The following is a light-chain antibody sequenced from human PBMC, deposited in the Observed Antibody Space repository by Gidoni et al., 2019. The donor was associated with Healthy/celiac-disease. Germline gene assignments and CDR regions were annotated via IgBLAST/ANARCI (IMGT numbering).Light chain of an antibody. Sequence: DIQMIQSPSSLSASVGDRVTITCQASQDISNYLNWYQQKPGKAPKLLIYDASNLETGVPSRFSGSGSGTDFTFTISCLQPEDIATYYCQQYDSLPLTFGGGTKVEIK. CDR2: DAS. CDR3: QQYDSLPLT. V-gene: IGKV1-33*01. CDR1: QDISNY. J-gene: IGKJ4*01.